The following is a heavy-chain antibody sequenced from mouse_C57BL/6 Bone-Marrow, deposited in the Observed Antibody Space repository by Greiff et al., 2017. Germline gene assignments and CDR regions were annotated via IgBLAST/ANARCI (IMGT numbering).Heavy chain of an antibody. CDR2: ISSGGSYT. CDR1: GFTFSSYG. J-gene: IGHJ4*01. CDR3: ARSVLYAMDY. V-gene: IGHV5-6*01. Sequence: EVQLVESGGDLVKPGGSLKLSCAASGFTFSSYGMSWVRQTPDKRLEWVATISSGGSYTYYPDTVKGRFTISRDNAKNTLFLQMTSLRSEDTAMYYCARSVLYAMDYWGQGTSVTVSS.